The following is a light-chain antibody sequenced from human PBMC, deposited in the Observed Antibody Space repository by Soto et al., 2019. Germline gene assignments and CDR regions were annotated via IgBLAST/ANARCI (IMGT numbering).Light chain of an antibody. CDR3: SSYAGSNNVL. V-gene: IGLV2-8*01. Sequence: QSALTQPPSASGSPGQSVTISCTGTSSDVGGYNYVSWYQQHPGKAPKLIIYEVTKRPSGVPDRFSGSKSGNTASLTVSGIQAEDEADYYCSSYAGSNNVLFGGGTQLTVL. CDR2: EVT. CDR1: SSDVGGYNY. J-gene: IGLJ2*01.